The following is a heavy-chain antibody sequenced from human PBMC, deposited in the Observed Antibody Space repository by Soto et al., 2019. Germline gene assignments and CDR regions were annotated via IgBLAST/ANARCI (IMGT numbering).Heavy chain of an antibody. CDR3: TTDSGMSPYSFGY. CDR2: IMSKTDGGTT. D-gene: IGHD1-26*01. Sequence: GGSLRLSCATSGFTFSKAWVGWVRQAPGKGLEWVGRIMSKTDGGTTDYAAPVKGRFTISRDDSKSTLYLQMNSLKTEDTAFYYCTTDSGMSPYSFGYWGQGTLVTVSS. J-gene: IGHJ4*02. V-gene: IGHV3-15*01. CDR1: GFTFSKAW.